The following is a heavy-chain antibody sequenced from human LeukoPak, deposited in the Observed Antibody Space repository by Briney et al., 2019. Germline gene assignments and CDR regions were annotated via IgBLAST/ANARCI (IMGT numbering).Heavy chain of an antibody. Sequence: SETLSLTCAVYGGSFSGYYWSWIRQPPGKGLEWIGEINHSGSTNYNPSLKSRVTISVDTSKNQFSLKLSSVTAADTAVYYCARGPPGIAALDYWGQGTLVTVSS. V-gene: IGHV4-34*01. J-gene: IGHJ4*02. CDR1: GGSFSGYY. D-gene: IGHD6-25*01. CDR2: INHSGST. CDR3: ARGPPGIAALDY.